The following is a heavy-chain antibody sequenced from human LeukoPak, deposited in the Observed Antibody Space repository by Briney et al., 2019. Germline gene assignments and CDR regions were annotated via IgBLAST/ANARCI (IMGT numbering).Heavy chain of an antibody. Sequence: GGSLRLSCAASGFTFSSYAMSWVRQAPGKGLEWVSDISTSGASTSNADSVKGRFTISRDNPRNTLYMQMNSLRAEDTALYYCAIMHPYYDGSGYWVQWGQGTLVTVSS. D-gene: IGHD3-22*01. J-gene: IGHJ4*02. CDR1: GFTFSSYA. V-gene: IGHV3-23*01. CDR2: ISTSGAST. CDR3: AIMHPYYDGSGYWVQ.